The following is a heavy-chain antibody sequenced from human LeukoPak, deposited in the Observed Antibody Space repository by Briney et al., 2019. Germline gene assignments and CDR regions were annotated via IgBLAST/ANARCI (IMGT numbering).Heavy chain of an antibody. CDR3: AREGTTGWAF. CDR1: GGSISGYY. V-gene: IGHV4-59*01. Sequence: SETLSLTCTVSGGSISGYYWSWIRQPPGKGLEWIGYIYYSGNTKYNPSFNGRVTMSVDTSKNQFSLKLTSVTAADTAVYFCAREGTTGWAFWGQGTLVTVSS. D-gene: IGHD1-1*01. CDR2: IYYSGNT. J-gene: IGHJ4*02.